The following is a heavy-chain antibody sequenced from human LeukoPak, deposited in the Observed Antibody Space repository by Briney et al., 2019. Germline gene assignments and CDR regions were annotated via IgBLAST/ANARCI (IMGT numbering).Heavy chain of an antibody. J-gene: IGHJ5*02. CDR3: ARDGYDILTGYPHDNWFDP. CDR1: GFTFSSYG. D-gene: IGHD3-9*01. CDR2: IWYDGSNK. Sequence: PGRSLRLSSAASGFTFSSYGMHWVRQAPGKGLEWVAVIWYDGSNKYYADSVKGRFTISRDNSKNTLYLQMNSLRAEDTAVYYCARDGYDILTGYPHDNWFDPWGQGTLVTVSS. V-gene: IGHV3-33*01.